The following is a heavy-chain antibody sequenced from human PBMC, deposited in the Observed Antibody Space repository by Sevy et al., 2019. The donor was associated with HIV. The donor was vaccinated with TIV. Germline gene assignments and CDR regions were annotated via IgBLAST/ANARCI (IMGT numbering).Heavy chain of an antibody. Sequence: GGSLRLSCAASGFTFGIYAMSWVRQAPGKGVEWVSTISASDGNTYYADSVKGRFSISRDNSKNTLFLQLNSLRAEDTATYYCAKDLYGDYDMDVWGQGTTVTVSS. CDR1: GFTFGIYA. D-gene: IGHD2-2*02. J-gene: IGHJ6*02. V-gene: IGHV3-23*01. CDR2: ISASDGNT. CDR3: AKDLYGDYDMDV.